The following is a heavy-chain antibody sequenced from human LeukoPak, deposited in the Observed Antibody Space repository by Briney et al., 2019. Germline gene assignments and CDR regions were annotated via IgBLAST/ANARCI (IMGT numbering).Heavy chain of an antibody. CDR1: GGSISSSSYY. CDR3: AREKPEAALRWSTPAYFQH. CDR2: IYYSGST. V-gene: IGHV4-39*07. Sequence: PSETLSLTCTVSGGSISSSSYYWGWIRQPPGKGLEWIGSIYYSGSTYYNPSLKSRVTISVDTSKNQFSLKLSSVTAADTAVYYCAREKPEAALRWSTPAYFQHWGQGTLVTVSS. D-gene: IGHD4-23*01. J-gene: IGHJ1*01.